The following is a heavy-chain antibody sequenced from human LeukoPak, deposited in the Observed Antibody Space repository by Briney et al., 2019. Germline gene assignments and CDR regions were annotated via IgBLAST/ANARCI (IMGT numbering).Heavy chain of an antibody. CDR2: IFHSGST. D-gene: IGHD2-2*01. V-gene: IGHV4-38-2*01. CDR3: ARIVGYCSSTSCHNYLDY. CDR1: GYSISSGYY. Sequence: SSESLSLTCAVSGYSISSGYYWGWIRQPPGKGLEWIGIIFHSGSTYYNPSLKSRVTISVGTSKNQFSLKLSSVTAADTAVYYCARIVGYCSSTSCHNYLDYWGQGTLVTVSS. J-gene: IGHJ4*02.